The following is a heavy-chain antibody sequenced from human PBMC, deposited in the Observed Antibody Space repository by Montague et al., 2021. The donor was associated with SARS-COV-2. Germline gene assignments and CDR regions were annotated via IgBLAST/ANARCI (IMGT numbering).Heavy chain of an antibody. D-gene: IGHD3-16*02. CDR2: IYYSGST. V-gene: IGHV4-39*01. CDR3: ARHRTYPDEVWGTHRYTPDY. Sequence: SETLSLTCSVSGGSSSSSSYYWGLIRQPPGKGPEWIGSIYYSGSTNYNPSLKSRVTMSVDTSKKQFSLRLTSVTAADTAVYYCARHRTYPDEVWGTHRYTPDYWGQGTLVTVSS. J-gene: IGHJ4*02. CDR1: GGSSSSSSYY.